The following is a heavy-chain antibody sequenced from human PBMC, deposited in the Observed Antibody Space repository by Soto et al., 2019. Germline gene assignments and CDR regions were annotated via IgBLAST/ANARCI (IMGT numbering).Heavy chain of an antibody. CDR1: GDSVTSGGHH. D-gene: IGHD2-15*01. Sequence: QVQLQESGPGLVKPSETLSLTCTVSGDSVTSGGHHWSWIRQPPGKGLEWVGQFQYGGSSNYNPSLESRLTISFDTSKNHFSLKLTSVTAADTAVYCCATFYAGFGGRGQWGQGTLVTVSS. CDR3: ATFYAGFGGRGQ. CDR2: FQYGGSS. J-gene: IGHJ4*02. V-gene: IGHV4-61*03.